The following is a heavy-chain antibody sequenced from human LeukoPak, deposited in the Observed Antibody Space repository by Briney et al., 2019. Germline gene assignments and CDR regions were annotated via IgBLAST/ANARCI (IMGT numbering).Heavy chain of an antibody. CDR1: GFTFSDYY. V-gene: IGHV3-11*05. Sequence: GGPLRLSCAASGFTFSDYYMSWIRQAPGKGLEWVSYISTTSTYTDYADSVKGRFTISRDNAKNLLYLQMNSLRPEDTAAYYCARDWYCSSSICYTDRDWFDPWGQGTLVTVPS. J-gene: IGHJ5*02. D-gene: IGHD2-2*02. CDR2: ISTTSTYT. CDR3: ARDWYCSSSICYTDRDWFDP.